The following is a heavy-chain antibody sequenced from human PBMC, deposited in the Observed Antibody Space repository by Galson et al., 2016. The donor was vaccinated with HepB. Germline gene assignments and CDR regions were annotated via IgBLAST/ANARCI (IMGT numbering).Heavy chain of an antibody. Sequence: LSLTCTFSGDSISNSPNYYWGWIRQTPGRAVQWIATIYRAGTTYYSPSLKSRVNISVATSKNQFSLRLYSVTAADTAFYYCSREPTWHNWFDPWGQGALVTGSS. J-gene: IGHJ5*02. V-gene: IGHV4-39*07. CDR2: IYRAGTT. CDR3: SREPTWHNWFDP. D-gene: IGHD2/OR15-2a*01. CDR1: GDSISNSPNYY.